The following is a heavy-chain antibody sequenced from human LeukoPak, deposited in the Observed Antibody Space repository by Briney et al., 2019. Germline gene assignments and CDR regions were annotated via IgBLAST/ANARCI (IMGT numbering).Heavy chain of an antibody. V-gene: IGHV1-46*01. CDR1: GYTFTSYY. J-gene: IGHJ4*02. D-gene: IGHD3-3*01. CDR2: INPSGGST. CDR3: ARVLSGRSGLAFGVVITRPLGY. Sequence: ASVKVSCKASGYTFTSYYMHWVRQAPGQGLEWMGIINPSGGSTSYAQKFQGRVTMTRDTSTSTVYMELSSLRSEDTAVYYCARVLSGRSGLAFGVVITRPLGYWGQGTLVTVSS.